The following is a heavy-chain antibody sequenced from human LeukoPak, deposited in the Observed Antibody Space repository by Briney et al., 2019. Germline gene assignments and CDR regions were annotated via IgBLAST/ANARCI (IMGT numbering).Heavy chain of an antibody. V-gene: IGHV3-7*01. D-gene: IGHD3-10*01. Sequence: GGSLILSCAASGFTFSSHWMSWVRQAPGKGLEWVANINQDGDNKYYVDSVKGRFTISRDNAKNSLHLQMNSLRAEDTAVYYCARDGVLWGQGTTVTVSS. CDR3: ARDGVL. CDR2: INQDGDNK. CDR1: GFTFSSHW. J-gene: IGHJ6*02.